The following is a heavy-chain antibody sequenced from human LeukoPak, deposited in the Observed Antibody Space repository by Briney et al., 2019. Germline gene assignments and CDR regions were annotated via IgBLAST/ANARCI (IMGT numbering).Heavy chain of an antibody. D-gene: IGHD3-3*01. CDR1: GGTFSSYT. V-gene: IGHV1-69*05. J-gene: IGHJ3*02. Sequence: ASVKVSCKASGGTFSSYTISWVRQAPGQGLEWMGGITPIFGTANYAQNFQGRVTISTDEYTSTAYMELNSLRSEDTAVYYCARHGGITIFGVAQPGGAFDIWGQGTVVTVSS. CDR3: ARHGGITIFGVAQPGGAFDI. CDR2: ITPIFGTA.